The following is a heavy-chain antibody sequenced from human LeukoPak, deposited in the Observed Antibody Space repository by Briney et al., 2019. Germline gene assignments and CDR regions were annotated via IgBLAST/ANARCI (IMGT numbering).Heavy chain of an antibody. V-gene: IGHV1-18*01. J-gene: IGHJ5*02. CDR3: ARDVYTYYYDSSAYYP. Sequence: ASVKVSCKASGYTFITYGISWVRQAPGQGLEWMGWISAYNDDTDYAQKFQGRVTMTTDTSTSTAYMELRSLRSDDTAVCYCARDVYTYYYDSSAYYPWGQGTLVTVSS. CDR2: ISAYNDDT. CDR1: GYTFITYG. D-gene: IGHD3-22*01.